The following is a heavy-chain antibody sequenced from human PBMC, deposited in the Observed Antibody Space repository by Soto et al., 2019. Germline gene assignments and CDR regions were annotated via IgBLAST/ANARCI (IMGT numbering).Heavy chain of an antibody. CDR1: GFTFSSYW. V-gene: IGHV3-7*01. Sequence: EVQLVESGGGLVQPGGSLRLSCAASGFTFSSYWMSWVRQAPGKGLEWVANIKQDGSEKYYVDSVKGRFTISRDNAKNSLYLQMNSLRDEDTAVYYCARVASLWFWLGYYFDYWGQGTLVTVSS. CDR2: IKQDGSEK. CDR3: ARVASLWFWLGYYFDY. D-gene: IGHD2-21*01. J-gene: IGHJ4*02.